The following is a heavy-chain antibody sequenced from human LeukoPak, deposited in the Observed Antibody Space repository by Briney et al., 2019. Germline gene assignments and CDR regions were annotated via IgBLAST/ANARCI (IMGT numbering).Heavy chain of an antibody. CDR1: GGSISSSSYY. J-gene: IGHJ3*02. V-gene: IGHV4-39*07. D-gene: IGHD1-26*01. CDR2: IYYSGST. Sequence: SETLSLTCTVSGGSISSSSYYWGWIRQPPGKGLEWIGSIYYSGSTNYNPSLKSRVTISVDTSKNQFSLKLSSVTAADTAVYYCARDPIIVGATFAFDIWGQGTMVTVSS. CDR3: ARDPIIVGATFAFDI.